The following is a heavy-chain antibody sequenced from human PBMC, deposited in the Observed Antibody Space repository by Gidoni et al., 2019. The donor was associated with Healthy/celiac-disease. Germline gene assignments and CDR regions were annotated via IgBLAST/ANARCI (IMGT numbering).Heavy chain of an antibody. D-gene: IGHD3-10*01. Sequence: QVQLVASGGGGFRPGRSLGLSCAASGFTFSRYAMPWVRQAPGKGLEWVAVISYEGSNKYSADSVKGRFTISRDNSKNTLYLQMNSLRAEDTAVYYCARDSFWGVRGATTHNWFDPWGQGTLVTVSS. J-gene: IGHJ5*02. CDR1: GFTFSRYA. V-gene: IGHV3-30*04. CDR2: ISYEGSNK. CDR3: ARDSFWGVRGATTHNWFDP.